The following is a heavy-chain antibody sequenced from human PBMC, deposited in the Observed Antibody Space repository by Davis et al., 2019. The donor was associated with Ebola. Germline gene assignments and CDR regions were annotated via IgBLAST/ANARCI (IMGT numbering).Heavy chain of an antibody. CDR1: GGSFSSHP. J-gene: IGHJ4*02. CDR3: ARDFDGGNYYFDY. Sequence: SVKVSCKTSGGSFSSHPISWVRQAPRQGLEWMGGIIPIFDTPQYAQKFQGRIAITADASTSTAYMGLSSLRSEDTATYFCARDFDGGNYYFDYWGPGTPVTVAS. CDR2: IIPIFDTP. V-gene: IGHV1-69*13. D-gene: IGHD3-9*01.